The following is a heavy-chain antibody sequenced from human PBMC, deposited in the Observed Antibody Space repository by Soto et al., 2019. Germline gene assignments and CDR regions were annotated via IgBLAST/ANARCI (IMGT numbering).Heavy chain of an antibody. CDR3: ATSGNYYDSSGYQSQFDY. V-gene: IGHV3-23*01. D-gene: IGHD3-22*01. CDR1: GFTFSSYA. Sequence: EVQLLESGGGLVQPGGSLRLSCAASGFTFSSYAMSWVRQAPGKGLEWVSAISGSGGSTYYADSVKGRFTISRDNSKNKLYLQMNSLRAEDTAVYYCATSGNYYDSSGYQSQFDYWGQGTLVTVSS. J-gene: IGHJ4*02. CDR2: ISGSGGST.